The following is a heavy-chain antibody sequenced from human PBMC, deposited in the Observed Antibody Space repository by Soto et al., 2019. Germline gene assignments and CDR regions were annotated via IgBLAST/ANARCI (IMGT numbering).Heavy chain of an antibody. Sequence: QVQLVQSGAEVKKPGSSVKVSCKPSGGTFSSYAISWVRQAPGLGLEWMGGIIPIFDTANYAQKFQGRVTITADESTSTAFMELSSLRSEDTAVYYCARDRYSRGVAGTSDWYFDLWGRGTLVTVSS. V-gene: IGHV1-69*12. CDR3: ARDRYSRGVAGTSDWYFDL. CDR2: IIPIFDTA. CDR1: GGTFSSYA. J-gene: IGHJ2*01. D-gene: IGHD6-19*01.